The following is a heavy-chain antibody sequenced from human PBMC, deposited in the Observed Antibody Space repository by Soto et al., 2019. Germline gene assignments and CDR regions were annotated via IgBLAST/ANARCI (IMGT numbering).Heavy chain of an antibody. CDR1: GGSISSYY. V-gene: IGHV4-59*01. Sequence: SETLSLTCTVSGGSISSYYWSWIRQPPGKGLEWIGYIYYSGSTNYNPSLKSRVTISVDTSKNQFSLKLSSVTAADTAVYYCARGSSWYDPYNWFDPWGQGTLVTVSS. J-gene: IGHJ5*02. CDR2: IYYSGST. CDR3: ARGSSWYDPYNWFDP. D-gene: IGHD6-13*01.